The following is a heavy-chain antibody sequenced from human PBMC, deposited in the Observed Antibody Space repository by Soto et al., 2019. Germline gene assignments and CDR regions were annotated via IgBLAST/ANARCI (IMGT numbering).Heavy chain of an antibody. CDR1: GLTVSSSY. CDR2: IYSAGST. Sequence: GGSLRLSCAASGLTVSSSYMSWVRQAPGKGLKGVSVIYSAGSTYYANSVKGRFTISRDIPTNMVYLQMNSLRAEDTAVYYCAKQVRDGTSSPYYFDYWGQGTLVTVSS. J-gene: IGHJ4*02. V-gene: IGHV3-53*01. D-gene: IGHD6-6*01. CDR3: AKQVRDGTSSPYYFDY.